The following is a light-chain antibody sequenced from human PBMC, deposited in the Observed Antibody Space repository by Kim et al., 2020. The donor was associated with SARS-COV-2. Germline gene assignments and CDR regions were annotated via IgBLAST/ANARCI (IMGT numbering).Light chain of an antibody. CDR2: GAS. CDR1: QVIGSG. V-gene: IGKV3-15*01. Sequence: VPPGKRPPLAGRASQVIGSGLSWYQQKPGQAPRVLIYGASTRAAGIPARFSGSGSGTEFTLTISSLQSDDFAIYYCQQYGYWRAFGQGTRLEIK. CDR3: QQYGYWRA. J-gene: IGKJ5*01.